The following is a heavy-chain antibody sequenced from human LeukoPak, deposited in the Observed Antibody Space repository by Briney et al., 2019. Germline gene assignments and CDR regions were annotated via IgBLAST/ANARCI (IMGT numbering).Heavy chain of an antibody. CDR3: ARDSRFGKLLIPYFDY. CDR1: GFTFSNYN. D-gene: IGHD3-10*01. Sequence: PGGSLGLSCAASGFTFSNYNMNWVRQAPGKGLEWVSYITSRSSSIYYADSVKGRFTISRDNAQNSLYLQMNSLRDEDTAVYCCARDSRFGKLLIPYFDYWGQGTLVTVSS. J-gene: IGHJ4*02. V-gene: IGHV3-48*02. CDR2: ITSRSSSI.